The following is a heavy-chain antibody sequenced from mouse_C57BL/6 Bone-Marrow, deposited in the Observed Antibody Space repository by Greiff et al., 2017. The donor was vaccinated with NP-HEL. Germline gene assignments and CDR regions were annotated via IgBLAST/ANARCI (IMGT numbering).Heavy chain of an antibody. CDR1: GYAFSSSW. CDR2: IYPGDGDT. J-gene: IGHJ2*01. V-gene: IGHV1-82*01. D-gene: IGHD1-1*01. CDR3: ARWGMGVVAPLDY. Sequence: QVQLQQSGPELVKPGASVKISCKASGYAFSSSWMNWVKQRPGKGLEWIGRIYPGDGDTNYNGKFKGKATLTADKSSSTAYMQLSSLTSEDSAVYFCARWGMGVVAPLDYWGQGTTVTVSS.